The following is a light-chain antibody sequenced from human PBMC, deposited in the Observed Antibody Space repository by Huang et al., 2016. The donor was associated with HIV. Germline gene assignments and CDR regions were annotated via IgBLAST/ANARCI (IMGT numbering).Light chain of an antibody. V-gene: IGKV3-15*01. CDR3: QQYNNWWT. J-gene: IGKJ1*01. CDR1: LSFSSD. CDR2: GAS. Sequence: EIVMAQSPATLSVSPGERATLSCRARLSFSSDLAWYQHKPGQAPRLRIYGASTRATSIPASFSGSGSGTEFTLTISSLRSEDSAVYYCQQYNNWWTFGQGTKVEI.